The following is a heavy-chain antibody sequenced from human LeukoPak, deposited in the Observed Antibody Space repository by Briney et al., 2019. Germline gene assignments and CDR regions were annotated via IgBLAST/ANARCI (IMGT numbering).Heavy chain of an antibody. V-gene: IGHV3-30-3*01. CDR3: ARDGYCSGGSCYDPEYFQH. CDR1: GFTFSSYP. J-gene: IGHJ1*01. Sequence: PGRSLRLSCAASGFTFSSYPMHWVRQAPGKGLEWVAVVSYDGSNKYYADSVKGRFTISRDNSKNTLYLQMNSPRAEDTAVCYCARDGYCSGGSCYDPEYFQHWGQGTLVTVSS. D-gene: IGHD2-15*01. CDR2: VSYDGSNK.